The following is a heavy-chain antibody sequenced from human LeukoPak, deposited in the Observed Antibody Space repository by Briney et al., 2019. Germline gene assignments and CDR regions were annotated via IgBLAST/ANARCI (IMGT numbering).Heavy chain of an antibody. Sequence: SETLSLTCAVYGGSFSGYYWSWIRQPPGKGLEWIGEINHSGSTNYNPSPKSRVTISVDTSKNQFSLKLSSVTAADTAVYYCARCGGDCYYSPAFDIWGQGTMVTVSS. V-gene: IGHV4-34*01. CDR1: GGSFSGYY. CDR2: INHSGST. D-gene: IGHD2-21*02. J-gene: IGHJ3*02. CDR3: ARCGGDCYYSPAFDI.